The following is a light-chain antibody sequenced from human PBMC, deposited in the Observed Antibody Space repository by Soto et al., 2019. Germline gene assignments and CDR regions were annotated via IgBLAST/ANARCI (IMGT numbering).Light chain of an antibody. V-gene: IGLV2-14*01. CDR2: DVS. Sequence: QSALTQPASVSGSPGQSITISCTGTSSDVGGYSYVSWYQQHPGKAPKLMIYDVSNRPSGVSNRFSGSKSGNTASLTISGLQAEDDADYYCSSYTSSSTLVFGGGTKVTVL. J-gene: IGLJ2*01. CDR1: SSDVGGYSY. CDR3: SSYTSSSTLV.